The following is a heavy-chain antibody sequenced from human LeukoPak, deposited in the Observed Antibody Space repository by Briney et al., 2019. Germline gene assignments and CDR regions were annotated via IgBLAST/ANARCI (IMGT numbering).Heavy chain of an antibody. V-gene: IGHV3-23*01. CDR3: AKEPLYCGGDCYEPFDY. CDR2: ISGSGGST. D-gene: IGHD2-21*02. J-gene: IGHJ4*02. CDR1: GFTFSSYA. Sequence: GGSLRLSCAAAGFTFSSYAMSWVRQAPGKGLEWVSAISGSGGSTYYADSVKGRFTISRDNSKNTLYLQMNSLRAEDTAVYYCAKEPLYCGGDCYEPFDYWGQGTLVTVSS.